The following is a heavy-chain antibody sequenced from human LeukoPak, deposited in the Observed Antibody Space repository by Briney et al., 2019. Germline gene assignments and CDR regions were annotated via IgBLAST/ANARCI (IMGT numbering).Heavy chain of an antibody. CDR1: GGSITSDY. CDR3: ARAPYSSSWSHV. V-gene: IGHV4-59*01. Sequence: SETLSLTCTVSGGSITSDYWSWIRQPPGKGLEWIGYIYTSGSTKYNPSLKSRVTISIDTSKNQFSLKLSSVTAADTAVYYCARAPYSSSWSHVWGQGTLVTVSS. J-gene: IGHJ4*02. CDR2: IYTSGST. D-gene: IGHD2-2*01.